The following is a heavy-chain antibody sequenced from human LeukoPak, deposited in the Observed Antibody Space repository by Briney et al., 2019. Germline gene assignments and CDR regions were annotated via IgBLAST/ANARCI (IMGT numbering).Heavy chain of an antibody. CDR2: INPNSGDT. V-gene: IGHV1-2*02. CDR1: GYTITDYY. CDR3: ARSERRLDISHYYYPMDV. D-gene: IGHD1-1*01. J-gene: IGHJ6*02. Sequence: ASVKVSCKASGYTITDYYIHLVRRAPGQALEWMGWINPNSGDTKYPQNFQDRVTMTRDTSTTTAYMDLTRLKSEDTAVYYCARSERRLDISHYYYPMDVWGQGTTVTVSS.